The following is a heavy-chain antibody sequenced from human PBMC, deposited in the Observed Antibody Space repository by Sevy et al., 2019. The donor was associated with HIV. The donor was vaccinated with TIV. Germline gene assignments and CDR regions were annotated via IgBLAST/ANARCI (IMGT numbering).Heavy chain of an antibody. CDR2: ISGSGGST. D-gene: IGHD2-15*01. CDR1: EITLSNYA. CDR3: AKDRAVLVVDAFDL. Sequence: GGSLRLSCAASEITLSNYAMNWVRQAPGRGLEWVSAISGSGGSTYYADSVKGRFTISRDNSKNTLSLQMHSLRVEDTAVYYCAKDRAVLVVDAFDLWGQGTMVTVSS. J-gene: IGHJ3*01. V-gene: IGHV3-23*01.